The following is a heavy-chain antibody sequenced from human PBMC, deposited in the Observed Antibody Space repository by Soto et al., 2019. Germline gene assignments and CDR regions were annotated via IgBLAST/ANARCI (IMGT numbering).Heavy chain of an antibody. CDR2: DYYSGIT. V-gene: IGHV4-59*11. CDR1: GGSISSHY. CDR3: ARYKSDYYSGMVV. J-gene: IGHJ6*02. D-gene: IGHD1-20*01. Sequence: QVQLQESGPGLVKPSETLSLTCTVYGGSISSHYWRWIRQLPGKGLEWIGYDYYSGITKYNPSLKRRVTISVDKSKNQFSLKLSSVTAADTAVYYCARYKSDYYSGMVVWGQVTTVTVSS.